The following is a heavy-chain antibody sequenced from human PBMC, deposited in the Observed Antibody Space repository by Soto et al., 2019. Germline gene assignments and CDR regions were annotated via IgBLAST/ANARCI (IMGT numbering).Heavy chain of an antibody. CDR3: TTDRGYLTFDH. CDR2: IKEDGSAV. D-gene: IGHD3-22*01. CDR1: GITFSQSW. Sequence: EVQVVESGGDLVQPGGSLRLSCVVSGITFSQSWLNWVRQAPGKGLEWVGNIKEDGSAVYYVDSVQGRFTISRDNAKNSLYLQMNSLRAEDTAVYYCTTDRGYLTFDHWGRGTLVTVSS. J-gene: IGHJ4*02. V-gene: IGHV3-7*01.